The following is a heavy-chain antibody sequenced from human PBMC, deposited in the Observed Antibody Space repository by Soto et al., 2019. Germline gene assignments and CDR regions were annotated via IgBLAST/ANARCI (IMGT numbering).Heavy chain of an antibody. J-gene: IGHJ4*02. Sequence: GGSLRLSCAASGFTFSSYAMHWVRQAPGKGLEWVAVISYDGSNKYYADSVKGRFTISRDNSKNTLYLQMNSLRAEDTAVYYCARDLDDSYYFDYWGQGTLVTVSS. D-gene: IGHD2-21*02. CDR3: ARDLDDSYYFDY. CDR1: GFTFSSYA. V-gene: IGHV3-30-3*01. CDR2: ISYDGSNK.